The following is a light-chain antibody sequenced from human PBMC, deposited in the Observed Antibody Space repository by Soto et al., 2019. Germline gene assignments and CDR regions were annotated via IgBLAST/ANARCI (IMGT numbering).Light chain of an antibody. V-gene: IGKV3D-20*02. CDR2: DAS. J-gene: IGKJ5*01. CDR1: QSVSSSY. Sequence: EIVLTQSPGTLSLSPGERATLSCRASQSVSSSYLAWYQQKPGQAPRLLIYDASSRATGIPDRFSGGGSGTDFTLTISRLEPEDFAVYYCQQRSNWPTFGQGTRLEIK. CDR3: QQRSNWPT.